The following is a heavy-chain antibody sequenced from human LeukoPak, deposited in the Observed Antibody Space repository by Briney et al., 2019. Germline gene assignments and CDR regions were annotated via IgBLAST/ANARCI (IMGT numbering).Heavy chain of an antibody. J-gene: IGHJ6*02. CDR1: GFTFSSYS. V-gene: IGHV3-48*04. Sequence: GRSLRLSCTASGFTFSSYSMNWVRQAPGKGLEWVSYISISSSTIYYADSVKGRFTISRDNAKNSLYLQMNSLRAEDTAVYYCARDKENYYYYGMDVWGQGTTVTVSS. CDR3: ARDKENYYYYGMDV. D-gene: IGHD2/OR15-2a*01. CDR2: ISISSSTI.